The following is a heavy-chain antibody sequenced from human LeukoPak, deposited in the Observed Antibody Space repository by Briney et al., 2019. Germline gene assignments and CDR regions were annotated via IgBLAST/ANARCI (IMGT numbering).Heavy chain of an antibody. J-gene: IGHJ4*02. CDR1: GYTFTSYD. D-gene: IGHD7-27*01. Sequence: ASVKVSCKASGYTFTSYDFNWLRQATGQGPEWMGWMNPNSGATGYAQKFQGRVTMTRSASINTAYMELINLRSEDTAVYYCARAPRSWGFGYWGQGTLVTVSS. CDR2: MNPNSGAT. CDR3: ARAPRSWGFGY. V-gene: IGHV1-8*01.